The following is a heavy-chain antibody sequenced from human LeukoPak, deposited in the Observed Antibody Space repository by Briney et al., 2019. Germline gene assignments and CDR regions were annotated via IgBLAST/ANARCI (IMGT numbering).Heavy chain of an antibody. CDR3: ARGVKNYDILTGYQYYFDY. CDR2: ISAYNGNT. CDR1: GYTFTSYG. J-gene: IGHJ4*02. D-gene: IGHD3-9*01. Sequence: ASVKVSCKASGYTFTSYGISWVRQAPGQGLEWMGWISAYNGNTNYAQKLQGRVTMTTDTSTSTAYMELRSLRSDDTAVYYCARGVKNYDILTGYQYYFDYWGQGTLVTVSS. V-gene: IGHV1-18*01.